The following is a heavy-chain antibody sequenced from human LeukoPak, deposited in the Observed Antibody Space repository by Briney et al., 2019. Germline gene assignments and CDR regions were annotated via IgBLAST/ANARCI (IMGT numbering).Heavy chain of an antibody. D-gene: IGHD3-22*01. CDR1: GFTFSSYG. CDR3: AKVSSEDSSGSTRHFDY. Sequence: GGSLRLSCAASGFTFSSYGMHWVRQAPGKGLEWVAVISYDGSNKYYADSVKGRFTISRDNSKNTLYLQMNSLRAEDTAVYHCAKVSSEDSSGSTRHFDYWGQGTLVTVSS. J-gene: IGHJ4*02. V-gene: IGHV3-30*18. CDR2: ISYDGSNK.